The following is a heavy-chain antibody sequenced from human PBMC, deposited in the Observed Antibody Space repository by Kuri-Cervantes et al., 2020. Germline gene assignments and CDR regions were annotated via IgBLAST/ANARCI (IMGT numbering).Heavy chain of an antibody. J-gene: IGHJ4*02. CDR1: GFTFSSYA. V-gene: IGHV3-30-3*01. CDR3: ARDHSSSRYNYFDY. D-gene: IGHD6-13*01. CDR2: ISHDGSNK. Sequence: GESLKISCAASGFTFSSYAMHWVRQAPGEGLEWVAVISHDGSNKYYADSVKGRFTISRDNSKNTLYLQMNSLRAEDTAVYYCARDHSSSRYNYFDYWGQGTLVTVSS.